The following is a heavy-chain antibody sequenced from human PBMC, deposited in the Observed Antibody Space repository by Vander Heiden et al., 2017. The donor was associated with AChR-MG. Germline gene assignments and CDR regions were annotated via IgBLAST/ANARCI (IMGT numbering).Heavy chain of an antibody. D-gene: IGHD2-2*01. CDR1: GFTFSSYG. CDR2: ISYDGSNK. V-gene: IGHV3-30*18. CDR3: AKDTDDIVVVPAAIEDH. J-gene: IGHJ4*02. Sequence: QVQLVESGGGVVQPGRSLRLSCAASGFTFSSYGMHWVRQAPGKGLEWVAVISYDGSNKYYADSVKGRFTISRDNSKNTLYLQMNSLRAEDTAVYYCAKDTDDIVVVPAAIEDHWGQGTLVTVSS.